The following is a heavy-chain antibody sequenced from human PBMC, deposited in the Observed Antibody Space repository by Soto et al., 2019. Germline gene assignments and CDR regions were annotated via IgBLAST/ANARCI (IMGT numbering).Heavy chain of an antibody. J-gene: IGHJ4*02. D-gene: IGHD3-16*01. CDR2: IGTAGDT. CDR1: GFTFSSYD. CDR3: ERGLGTSLFDY. Sequence: EVQLVESGGGLVQPGGSLRLSCAASGFTFSSYDMHWVRQATGKGLEWVSAIGTAGDTYYPGSVKGRFTISRENAKNSLYLKRNSLRAGDTAVYYGERGLGTSLFDYGGQGTLVTVSS. V-gene: IGHV3-13*01.